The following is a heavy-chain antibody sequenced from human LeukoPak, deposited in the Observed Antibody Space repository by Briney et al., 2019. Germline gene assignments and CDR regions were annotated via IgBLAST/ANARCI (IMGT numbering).Heavy chain of an antibody. V-gene: IGHV3-21*01. D-gene: IGHD3-10*01. J-gene: IGHJ4*02. CDR3: ARDLLSPDYFDY. CDR2: ISSSSSYI. Sequence: GGSLRLSCAASGFTFSSYSMNWVRQAPGKGLEWASSISSSSSYIYYADSVKGRFAISRDNAKNSLYLQMNSLRAEDTAVYYCARDLLSPDYFDYWGQGTLVTVSS. CDR1: GFTFSSYS.